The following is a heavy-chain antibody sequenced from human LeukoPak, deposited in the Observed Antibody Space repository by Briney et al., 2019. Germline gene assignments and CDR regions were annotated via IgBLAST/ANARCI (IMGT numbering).Heavy chain of an antibody. CDR3: AREGVAAAGSFDY. J-gene: IGHJ4*02. Sequence: NPSETLSLTCAVYGGSFSGYYWSWIRQPAGKGLEWIGRIYTSGSTNYNPSLKSRVTMSVDTSKNQFSLKLSSVTAADTAVYYCAREGVAAAGSFDYWGQGTLVTVSS. D-gene: IGHD6-13*01. CDR2: IYTSGST. V-gene: IGHV4-4*07. CDR1: GGSFSGYY.